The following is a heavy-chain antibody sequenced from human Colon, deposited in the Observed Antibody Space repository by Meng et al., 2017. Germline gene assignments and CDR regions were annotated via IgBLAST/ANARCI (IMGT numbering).Heavy chain of an antibody. J-gene: IGHJ2*01. D-gene: IGHD3-16*01. V-gene: IGHV1-2*06. CDR3: AREGLVGDLRYFDL. Sequence: QGQLGEAGAEGEEPGAYVKVSCKASAYTFAGYYMHWVRQAPGQGLEWMGRINPNSGGANYAQKFQGRDTTTRDTSISTAYMELSRLRSDDTAVYYCAREGLVGDLRYFDLWGRGTLVTVSS. CDR1: AYTFAGYY. CDR2: INPNSGGA.